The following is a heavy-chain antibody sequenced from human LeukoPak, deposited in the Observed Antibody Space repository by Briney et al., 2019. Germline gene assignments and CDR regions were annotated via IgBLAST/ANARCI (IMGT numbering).Heavy chain of an antibody. J-gene: IGHJ4*02. Sequence: PGGSLRLSCAASGFTFSSYAMSWVRQAPGKGLEWVSAISGSGGSTYYADSVKGRFTISRDNSKNTLYLQMNSLRAEDTAVYYCAKEGSPHYDFWSGYYLYYFDYWGQGTLVTVSS. D-gene: IGHD3-3*01. V-gene: IGHV3-23*01. CDR1: GFTFSSYA. CDR2: ISGSGGST. CDR3: AKEGSPHYDFWSGYYLYYFDY.